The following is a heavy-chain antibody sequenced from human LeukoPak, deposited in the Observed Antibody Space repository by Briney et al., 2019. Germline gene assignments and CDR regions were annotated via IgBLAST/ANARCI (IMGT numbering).Heavy chain of an antibody. Sequence: GASVEVSCEASGYTFTSYGISWVRQAPGQGLEWMGWISAYNGNTNYAQKLQGRVTMTTDTSTSTAYMELSSLRSEDTAVYYCAREEYDSSGYYPYYFDYWGQGTLVTVSS. D-gene: IGHD3-22*01. J-gene: IGHJ4*02. CDR3: AREEYDSSGYYPYYFDY. V-gene: IGHV1-18*01. CDR2: ISAYNGNT. CDR1: GYTFTSYG.